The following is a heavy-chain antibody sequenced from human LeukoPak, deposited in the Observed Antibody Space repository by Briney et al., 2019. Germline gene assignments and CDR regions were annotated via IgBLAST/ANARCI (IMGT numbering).Heavy chain of an antibody. CDR2: IYYSGST. Sequence: SQTLSLTCTVSGGSISSGDYYWSWIRQPPGKGLEWIGYIYYSGSTYYNTSLKSRVTISVDTSKNQFSLKLSSVTAADTAVYYCARRRDGYNYSDYWGQGTLVTVSS. D-gene: IGHD5-24*01. CDR1: GGSISSGDYY. CDR3: ARRRDGYNYSDY. J-gene: IGHJ4*02. V-gene: IGHV4-30-4*01.